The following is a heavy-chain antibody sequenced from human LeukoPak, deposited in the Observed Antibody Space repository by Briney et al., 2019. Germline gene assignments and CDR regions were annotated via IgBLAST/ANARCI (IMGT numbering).Heavy chain of an antibody. D-gene: IGHD3-22*01. Sequence: PGGSLRLSCAASGFTFRSHTMNWVRQAPGKGPEWISYISSGSDVKYYADSVRGRFTISRDNAKNSLYLQMNSLRAEDTAVYYCARDAPDRSGKWWLDPWGQGTLVTVSS. CDR3: ARDAPDRSGKWWLDP. V-gene: IGHV3-48*04. CDR1: GFTFRSHT. CDR2: ISSGSDVK. J-gene: IGHJ5*02.